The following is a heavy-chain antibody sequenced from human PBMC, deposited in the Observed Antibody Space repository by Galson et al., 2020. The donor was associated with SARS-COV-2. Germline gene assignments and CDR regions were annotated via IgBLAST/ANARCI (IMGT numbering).Heavy chain of an antibody. CDR3: TRFKSPIPFDY. CDR1: GFTFGDYA. Sequence: GGSLRLSCTASGFTFGDYAMSWFRQAPGKGLEWVGFIRSKAYGGTTEYAASVKGRFTISRDDSKSIAYLQMNSLKTEDTAVYYCTRFKSPIPFDYWGQGSLVTVSS. CDR2: IRSKAYGGTT. V-gene: IGHV3-49*03. J-gene: IGHJ4*02.